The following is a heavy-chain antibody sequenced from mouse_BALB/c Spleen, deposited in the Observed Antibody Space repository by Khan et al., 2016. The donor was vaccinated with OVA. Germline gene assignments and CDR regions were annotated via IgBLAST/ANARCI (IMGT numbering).Heavy chain of an antibody. CDR1: GFTFSDYG. J-gene: IGHJ3*01. V-gene: IGHV5-15*02. Sequence: EVELVESGGGLVQPGGSRKLSCAASGFTFSDYGMAWVRQAPGKGPEWVAFISDLAYTFYYADTVTGRFTLSREHAKNPLYLEMSSLRSGDTAMYACARGGGTAPFAYWGQGTLVTVSA. CDR2: ISDLAYTF. CDR3: ARGGGTAPFAY. D-gene: IGHD1-2*01.